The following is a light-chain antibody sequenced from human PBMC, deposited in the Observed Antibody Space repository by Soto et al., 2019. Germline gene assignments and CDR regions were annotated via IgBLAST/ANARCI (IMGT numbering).Light chain of an antibody. CDR1: SSDVGGYNY. V-gene: IGLV2-14*01. Sequence: QSALTQPASVSGSPGQSITISCTGTSSDVGGYNYVSWYQQHPGKAPKLMIYEVRNRPSGVSNRFSGSKSGNTAALTISGVQAEDEADYYCSSYTSSSTVFGGGTKLTVL. J-gene: IGLJ3*02. CDR2: EVR. CDR3: SSYTSSSTV.